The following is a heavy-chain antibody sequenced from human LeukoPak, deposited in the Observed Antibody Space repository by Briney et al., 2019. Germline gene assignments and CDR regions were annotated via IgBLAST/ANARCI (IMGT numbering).Heavy chain of an antibody. Sequence: SETLSLTCPVSGGSISSSSYYWGWIRQPPGKGLEWIGSIYYSGSTYYNPSLKSRVTISVDTSKNQFSLKLSSVTAADTAVYYCARYFPNFDYWGQGTLVTVSS. D-gene: IGHD2/OR15-2a*01. CDR2: IYYSGST. V-gene: IGHV4-39*01. CDR3: ARYFPNFDY. J-gene: IGHJ4*02. CDR1: GGSISSSSYY.